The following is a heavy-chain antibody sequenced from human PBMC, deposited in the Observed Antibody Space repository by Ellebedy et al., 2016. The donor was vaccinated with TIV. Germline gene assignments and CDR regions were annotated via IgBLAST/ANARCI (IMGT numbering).Heavy chain of an antibody. CDR3: ARAYYYDSIAYYFDS. J-gene: IGHJ4*02. Sequence: ASVKVSCKTSGYSFTAYFLHWVRQAPGQGLEWMGRINPNSGDTTYAQKFLGRVTMTRDTSISTAYMGLSRLRSDDTAIYYCARAYYYDSIAYYFDSWGQGTLVTVSS. CDR2: INPNSGDT. D-gene: IGHD3-22*01. CDR1: GYSFTAYF. V-gene: IGHV1-2*06.